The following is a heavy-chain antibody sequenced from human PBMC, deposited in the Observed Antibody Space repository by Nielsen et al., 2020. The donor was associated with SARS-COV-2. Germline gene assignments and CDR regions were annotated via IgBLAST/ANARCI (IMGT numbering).Heavy chain of an antibody. D-gene: IGHD5-24*01. Sequence: SETLSLTCTDSGGSVSSGSYYWSWIRQPPGKGLEWIGYIYYSGSTNYNPSLKSRVTISVDTSKNQFSLKLSSVTAADTAVYYCARGGGYKLYWGQGTLVTVSS. J-gene: IGHJ4*02. CDR3: ARGGGYKLY. CDR2: IYYSGST. V-gene: IGHV4-61*01. CDR1: GGSVSSGSYY.